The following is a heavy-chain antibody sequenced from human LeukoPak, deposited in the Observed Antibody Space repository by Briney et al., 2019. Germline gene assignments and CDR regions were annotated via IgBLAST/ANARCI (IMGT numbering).Heavy chain of an antibody. CDR1: GGSISTSNW. CDR3: ARHLDYYGSGTYEY. D-gene: IGHD3-10*01. J-gene: IGHJ4*02. CDR2: IFHSGTT. Sequence: PSGTLSLTCAVSGGSISTSNWWSWVRPPPGKGLEWIGEIFHSGTTTYNPSLKARVTMSIDTSKNQFSLKLSSVTAADTAVYYCARHLDYYGSGTYEYWGQGTLVTVSS. V-gene: IGHV4-4*02.